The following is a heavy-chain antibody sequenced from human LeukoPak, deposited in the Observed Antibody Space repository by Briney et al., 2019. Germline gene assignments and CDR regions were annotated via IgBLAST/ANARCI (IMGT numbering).Heavy chain of an antibody. V-gene: IGHV4-34*01. J-gene: IGHJ5*02. D-gene: IGHD1-7*01. CDR1: GGSFSGYY. Sequence: PSETLSLTCAVYGGSFSGYYWSWIRQPPGKGLEWIGEINHSGSTNYNPSLKSRVTISVDTSKNQFSLKLSSVTAADTAVYYCARGTGTEGWFDPWGQGTLVTVSS. CDR2: INHSGST. CDR3: ARGTGTEGWFDP.